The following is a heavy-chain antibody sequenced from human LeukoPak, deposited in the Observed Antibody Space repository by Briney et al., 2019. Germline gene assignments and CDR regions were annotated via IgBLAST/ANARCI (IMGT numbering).Heavy chain of an antibody. Sequence: SVKVSCKASGYTFTSYGISWVRQAPGQGLEWMGGIIPIFGTANYAQKFQGRVTITADESTSTAYMELSSLRSEDTAVYYCARDYGYGGSYYFDYWGQGTLVTVSS. CDR1: GYTFTSYG. CDR2: IIPIFGTA. V-gene: IGHV1-69*13. CDR3: ARDYGYGGSYYFDY. J-gene: IGHJ4*02. D-gene: IGHD1-26*01.